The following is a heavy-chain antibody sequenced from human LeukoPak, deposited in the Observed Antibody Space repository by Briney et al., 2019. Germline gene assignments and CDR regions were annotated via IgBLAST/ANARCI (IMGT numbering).Heavy chain of an antibody. CDR1: GFTFSSYA. CDR3: ARASTGTYYYYGMDV. J-gene: IGHJ6*02. Sequence: GGSLRLSCAASGFTFSSYAMHWVRQAPGEGLEWVAVISYDGSNKYYADSVKGRFTISRDNSKNTLYLQMNSLRAEDTAVYYCARASTGTYYYYGMDVWGQGTTVTVSS. CDR2: ISYDGSNK. D-gene: IGHD4-17*01. V-gene: IGHV3-30-3*01.